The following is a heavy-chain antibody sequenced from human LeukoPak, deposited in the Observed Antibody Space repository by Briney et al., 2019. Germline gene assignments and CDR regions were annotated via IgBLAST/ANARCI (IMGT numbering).Heavy chain of an antibody. CDR3: VRDSPTVGGYGMDV. Sequence: PGGSLRLSCAASGFIVSSSYMSWVRQAPGKGLEWVSLIYNSGRTYYADSVKGRFTISRDNSKNTLHLQMNSLRADDSAVYFCVRDSPTVGGYGMDVWGQGAAVTVSS. CDR1: GFIVSSSY. D-gene: IGHD1-26*01. J-gene: IGHJ6*02. CDR2: IYNSGRT. V-gene: IGHV3-53*01.